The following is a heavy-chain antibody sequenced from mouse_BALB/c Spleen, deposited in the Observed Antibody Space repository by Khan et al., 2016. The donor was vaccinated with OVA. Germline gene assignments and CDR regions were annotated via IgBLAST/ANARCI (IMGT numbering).Heavy chain of an antibody. CDR3: TRWGYGFAY. V-gene: IGHV1-5*01. CDR2: IYPGNSDT. J-gene: IGHJ3*01. Sequence: VQLKQSGTVLARPGASVTMSCKASGYTFTSYWMHWVKQRPGQGLEWIGAIYPGNSDTNYNHKFTGKAKLTAVTSTSTAYMELSRLTNEDSAVYYYTRWGYGFAYWGQGTLVTVSA. CDR1: GYTFTSYW. D-gene: IGHD3-1*01.